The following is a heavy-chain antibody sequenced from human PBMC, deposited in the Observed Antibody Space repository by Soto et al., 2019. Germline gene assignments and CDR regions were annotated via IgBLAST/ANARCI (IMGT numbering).Heavy chain of an antibody. CDR2: IIPIFGTA. V-gene: IGHV1-69*01. Sequence: QVQLVQSGAEVKKPGSSVKVSCKASGGTFSSYAISWVRQAPGQGLEWMGGIIPIFGTANYAQKFQGRVTITADESTSTAYMELSSLRSEDTAVYYCARKSWGYYYDSSGYYSSWGRGTLVTVSS. J-gene: IGHJ5*02. CDR1: GGTFSSYA. D-gene: IGHD3-22*01. CDR3: ARKSWGYYYDSSGYYSS.